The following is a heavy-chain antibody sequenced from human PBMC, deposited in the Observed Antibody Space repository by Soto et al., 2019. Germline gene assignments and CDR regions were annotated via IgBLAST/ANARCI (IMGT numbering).Heavy chain of an antibody. CDR3: ARATGSNHPFDY. CDR2: ISTDGSST. CDR1: GFTFSTYW. Sequence: EVQLVESGGGLVQPGGSLRLSCAATGFTFSTYWMPWVRQGPGKGLVWVSRISTDGSSTTYADSVKRRFTISRDNAKNTLYLQMNSLRADDTAVYYYARATGSNHPFDYWGQGSLVTVSS. D-gene: IGHD2-2*01. V-gene: IGHV3-74*01. J-gene: IGHJ4*02.